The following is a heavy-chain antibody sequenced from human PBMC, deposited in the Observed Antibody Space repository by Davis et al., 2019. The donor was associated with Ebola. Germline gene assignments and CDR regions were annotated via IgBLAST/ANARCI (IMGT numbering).Heavy chain of an antibody. D-gene: IGHD3-10*01. V-gene: IGHV1-18*01. CDR1: GYTFTSYG. CDR2: ISAYNGNT. CDR3: ARVSTMVRGVRYYYYGMDV. Sequence: ASVKVSCKASGYTFTSYGISWVRQAPGQGLEWMGWISAYNGNTNYAQKLQGRVTMTTDTSTSTAYMELRSLRSDDTAVYYCARVSTMVRGVRYYYYGMDVWGQGTTVTVSS. J-gene: IGHJ6*02.